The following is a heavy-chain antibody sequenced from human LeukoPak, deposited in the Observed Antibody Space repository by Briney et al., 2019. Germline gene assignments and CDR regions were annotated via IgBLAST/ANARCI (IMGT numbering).Heavy chain of an antibody. V-gene: IGHV3-74*01. Sequence: SGGSLRLSCAASGFTFSDFWIHWVRQAPGKGLVWVSRINTDGSTTEYADSVKGRFTISRDNAKNTLYLQMNSLGAEDTAVYYCARGWVPSDITMNWGQGTMVTVSS. J-gene: IGHJ3*01. CDR3: ARGWVPSDITMN. CDR2: INTDGSTT. D-gene: IGHD3-22*01. CDR1: GFTFSDFW.